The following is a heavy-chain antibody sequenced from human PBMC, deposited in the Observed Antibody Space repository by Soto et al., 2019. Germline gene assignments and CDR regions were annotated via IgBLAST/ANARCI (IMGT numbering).Heavy chain of an antibody. J-gene: IGHJ5*02. CDR3: ARKASTGYSSTQFGNWFDP. V-gene: IGHV4-38-2*01. CDR2: TYHSGST. Sequence: PSETLSLTGAVSGYSISSGYYWGWIRQPPGKGLEWIGSTYHSGSTYYNPSLKSRVTISVDTSKNQFSLKLSSVTAADTAVYYCARKASTGYSSTQFGNWFDPWGQGTLVTVSS. D-gene: IGHD6-13*01. CDR1: GYSISSGYY.